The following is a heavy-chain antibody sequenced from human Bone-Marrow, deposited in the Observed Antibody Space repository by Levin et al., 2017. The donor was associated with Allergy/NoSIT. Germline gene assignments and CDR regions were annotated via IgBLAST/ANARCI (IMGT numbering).Heavy chain of an antibody. CDR2: IIPIFGTA. CDR3: AIDRPSPDYGDQTYYFDY. Sequence: ASVKVSCKASGGTFSSYAISWVRQAPGQGLEWMGGIIPIFGTANYAQKFQGRVTITADKSTSTAYMELSSLRSEDTAVYYCAIDRPSPDYGDQTYYFDYWGQGTLVTVSS. CDR1: GGTFSSYA. J-gene: IGHJ4*02. D-gene: IGHD4-17*01. V-gene: IGHV1-69*06.